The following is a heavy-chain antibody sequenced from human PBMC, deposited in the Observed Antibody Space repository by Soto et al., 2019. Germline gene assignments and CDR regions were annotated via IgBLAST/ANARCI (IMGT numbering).Heavy chain of an antibody. CDR2: MNPNSGNT. Sequence: QVQLVQSGAEVKKPGASVKVSCKASGYTFTSYDINWVRQATGKGLEWMGWMNPNSGNTGYTQKFQGRVTMTRNTSISTTSMELSSLRSEDTAVYYCAREGGSSNAFDIWGQGTMVTVSS. V-gene: IGHV1-8*01. J-gene: IGHJ3*02. D-gene: IGHD6-6*01. CDR3: AREGGSSNAFDI. CDR1: GYTFTSYD.